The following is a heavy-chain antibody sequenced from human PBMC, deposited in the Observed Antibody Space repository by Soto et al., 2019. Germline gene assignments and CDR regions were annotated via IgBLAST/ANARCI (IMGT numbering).Heavy chain of an antibody. CDR3: ARNGRGYYDSSGYLDAFDI. D-gene: IGHD3-22*01. Sequence: ASVKVSCKASGYTFTSYDINWVRQATGQGLEWKGWMNPDSGNPGYAQKFQGRVTMTRNTSISTAYMELSSLRSEDTAVYYCARNGRGYYDSSGYLDAFDIWGQGTMVTVSS. J-gene: IGHJ3*02. V-gene: IGHV1-8*01. CDR2: MNPDSGNP. CDR1: GYTFTSYD.